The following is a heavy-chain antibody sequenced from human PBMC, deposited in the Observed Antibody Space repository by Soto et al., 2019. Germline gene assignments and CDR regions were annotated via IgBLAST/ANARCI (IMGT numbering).Heavy chain of an antibody. J-gene: IGHJ4*02. CDR3: TTGSPGRDY. CDR1: GLTFTNAL. V-gene: IGHV3-15*01. D-gene: IGHD3-10*01. CDR2: VKSKTDGGTT. Sequence: GGSLRLSCAASGLTFTNALMTWVRQAPGKGLEWVGRVKSKTDGGTTDYAAPVKGRFTISRDDSESTLFLQMNSLKTEGTAVYYCTTGSPGRDYWGQGTLVTVSS.